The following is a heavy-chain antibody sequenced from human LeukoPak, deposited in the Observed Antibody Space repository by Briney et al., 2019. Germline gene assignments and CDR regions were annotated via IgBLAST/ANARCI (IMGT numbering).Heavy chain of an antibody. J-gene: IGHJ4*02. Sequence: SGTLSLTCAVSGGSISSSNWWSWVRQPPGKGLEWIGEIYHSGSTNYNPSLKSRVTISVDTSKNQFSLKLSSVTAADTAVYYCARVDEYYYDSSGWYFDYWGQGTLVTVSS. CDR3: ARVDEYYYDSSGWYFDY. D-gene: IGHD3-22*01. CDR2: IYHSGST. V-gene: IGHV4-4*02. CDR1: GGSISSSNW.